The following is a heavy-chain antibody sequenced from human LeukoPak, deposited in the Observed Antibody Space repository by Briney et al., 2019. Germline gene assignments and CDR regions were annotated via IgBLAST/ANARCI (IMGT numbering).Heavy chain of an antibody. D-gene: IGHD3-22*01. CDR1: GFTFSSYS. V-gene: IGHV3-21*01. CDR3: ARETYYYDSSGKRGMFDP. Sequence: PGGSLRLSCAASGFTFSSYSMNWVRQAPGKGLEWVSSISSSSSYIYYADSVKGRFTISRDNAKNSLYLQMNGLRAEDTAVYYCARETYYYDSSGKRGMFDPWGQGTLVTVSS. J-gene: IGHJ5*02. CDR2: ISSSSSYI.